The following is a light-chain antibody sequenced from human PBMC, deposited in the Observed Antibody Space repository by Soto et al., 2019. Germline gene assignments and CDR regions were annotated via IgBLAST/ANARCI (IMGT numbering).Light chain of an antibody. Sequence: QSVLTQPPSASGTPGQRVTISCSGSSSNIETNTVDWYQHLPGTAPKVLIFNNNQRPSGVPDRFSGSKSGTSASLAISGLQSEDEADYYCAVWDDSLSGMVFGGGTKSPS. J-gene: IGLJ2*01. CDR3: AVWDDSLSGMV. V-gene: IGLV1-44*01. CDR1: SSNIETNT. CDR2: NNN.